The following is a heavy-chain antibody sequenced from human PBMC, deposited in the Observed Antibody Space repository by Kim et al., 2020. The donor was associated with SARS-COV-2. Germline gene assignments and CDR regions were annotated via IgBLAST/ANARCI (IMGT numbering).Heavy chain of an antibody. CDR2: IYHSGST. Sequence: SETLSLTCTVSGYSISSGYYWGWIRQPPGKGLEWIGSIYHSGSTYYNPSLKSRVTISVDTSKNQFSLKLSSVTAADTAVYYCASLGLAVAGTSDYYYGMDVWGQGTTVTVSS. J-gene: IGHJ6*02. CDR1: GYSISSGYY. CDR3: ASLGLAVAGTSDYYYGMDV. V-gene: IGHV4-38-2*02. D-gene: IGHD6-19*01.